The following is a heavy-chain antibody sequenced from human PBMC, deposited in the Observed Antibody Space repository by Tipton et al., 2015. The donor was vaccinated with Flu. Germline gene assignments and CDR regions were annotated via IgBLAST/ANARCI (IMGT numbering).Heavy chain of an antibody. J-gene: IGHJ4*02. CDR1: GGSISSYY. CDR3: ARGRGIAAAGPCDY. V-gene: IGHV4-59*01. CDR2: IYYSGST. Sequence: TLSLTCTVSGGSISSYYWSWIRQPPGKGLEWIGYIYYSGSTNYNPSLKSRVTISVDTSKNQFSLKLSSVTAADTAVYYCARGRGIAAAGPCDYWGQGTLVTVP. D-gene: IGHD6-13*01.